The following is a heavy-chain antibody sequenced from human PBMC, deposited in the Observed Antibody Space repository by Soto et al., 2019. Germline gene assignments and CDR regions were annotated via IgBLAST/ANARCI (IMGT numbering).Heavy chain of an antibody. J-gene: IGHJ4*02. CDR1: GGSISSSSYY. Sequence: PSQTLSLTCTVSGGSISSSSYYWGWIRQPPGKGLEWIGSIYYSGSTYYNPSLKSRVTISVDTSKNQFSLKLSSVTAADTAVYYCARLTGYSNSRLLDYWGQGTLVTVSS. CDR3: ARLTGYSNSRLLDY. CDR2: IYYSGST. V-gene: IGHV4-39*01. D-gene: IGHD6-13*01.